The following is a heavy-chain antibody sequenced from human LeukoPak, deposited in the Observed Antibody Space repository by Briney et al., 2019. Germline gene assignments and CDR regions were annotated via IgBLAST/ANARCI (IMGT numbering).Heavy chain of an antibody. CDR3: ARSQQLYYYYYYYMDV. D-gene: IGHD6-13*01. Sequence: GASVKVSCKASGYIFTSYGISWVRQAPGQGLEWMGWNSAYNGNTNYTQKLQGRVTMTTDTSTSTAYMELRSLRSDDTAVSLCARSQQLYYYYYYYMDVWGKGTTVTVSS. CDR2: NSAYNGNT. V-gene: IGHV1-18*01. CDR1: GYIFTSYG. J-gene: IGHJ6*03.